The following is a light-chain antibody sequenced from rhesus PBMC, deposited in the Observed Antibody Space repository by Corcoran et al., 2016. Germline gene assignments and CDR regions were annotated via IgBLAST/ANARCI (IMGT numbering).Light chain of an antibody. J-gene: IGKJ1*01. CDR1: QSVGSN. V-gene: IGKV3-42*02. Sequence: ETVVTQSPATLSLSPGERATLSCRASQSVGSNLAWYQQNPGQAPKLLIYDASSRATGIPDRFSGSGSGTEFTLTISSLEPEDVGVYYCQQYNNWRTFGQGTKVEIK. CDR3: QQYNNWRT. CDR2: DAS.